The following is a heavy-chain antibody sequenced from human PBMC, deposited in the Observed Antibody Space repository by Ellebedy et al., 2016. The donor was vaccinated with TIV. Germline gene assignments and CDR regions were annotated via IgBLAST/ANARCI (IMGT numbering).Heavy chain of an antibody. D-gene: IGHD1-26*01. J-gene: IGHJ4*02. CDR3: AKLVGATLFLHQGSGYFDY. Sequence: SVKVSCXASGGTFSSYAISWVRQAPGQGLEWMGGIIPIFGTANYAQKFQGRVTITADESTSTAYMELSSLRSEDTAVYYCAKLVGATLFLHQGSGYFDYWGQGTLVTVSS. CDR1: GGTFSSYA. CDR2: IIPIFGTA. V-gene: IGHV1-69*13.